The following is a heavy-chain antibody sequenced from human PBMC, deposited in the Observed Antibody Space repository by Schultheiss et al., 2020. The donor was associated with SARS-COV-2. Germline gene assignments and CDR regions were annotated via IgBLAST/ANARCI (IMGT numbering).Heavy chain of an antibody. CDR3: ARESMVQNHY. CDR1: GFTFSNYA. Sequence: GESLKISCAASGFTFSNYAMHWVRQAPGKGLEWVANIKQDGSEKYYVDSVKGRFTISRDNAKNSLYLQMNSLRAEDTAVYYCARESMVQNHYWGQGTLVTVSS. D-gene: IGHD3-10*01. CDR2: IKQDGSEK. J-gene: IGHJ4*02. V-gene: IGHV3-7*01.